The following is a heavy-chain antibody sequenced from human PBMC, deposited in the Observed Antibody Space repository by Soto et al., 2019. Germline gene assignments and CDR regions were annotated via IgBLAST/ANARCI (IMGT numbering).Heavy chain of an antibody. V-gene: IGHV4-4*02. Sequence: QVQLQESGPGLVKPSGTLSLTCAVSGGSISSSNWWSWVRQPPGKGLEWIGEIYHSGSTNYNPSLKSRFTISVDKSKNQFSLKLSSVTAADTAVYYCARDGDSSSLLSDGMDVWGQGTTVTVSS. J-gene: IGHJ6*02. CDR1: GGSISSSNW. CDR3: ARDGDSSSLLSDGMDV. D-gene: IGHD6-6*01. CDR2: IYHSGST.